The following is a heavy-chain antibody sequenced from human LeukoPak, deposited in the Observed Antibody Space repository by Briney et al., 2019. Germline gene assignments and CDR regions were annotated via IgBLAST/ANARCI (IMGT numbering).Heavy chain of an antibody. Sequence: PGGSLRLSXAASGFTFDDYGMSRVRQAPGKGMEWVSGITWNGDTTGYADSVKGRFTISRDNAKNSLYLQMNSLRAEDTALYYCARAYTSSRHYYYYYMDVWGKGTTVTVSS. CDR3: ARAYTSSRHYYYYYMDV. CDR1: GFTFDDYG. J-gene: IGHJ6*03. V-gene: IGHV3-20*04. CDR2: ITWNGDTT. D-gene: IGHD6-13*01.